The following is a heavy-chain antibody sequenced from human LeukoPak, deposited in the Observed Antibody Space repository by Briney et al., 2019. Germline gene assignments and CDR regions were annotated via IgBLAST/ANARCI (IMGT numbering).Heavy chain of an antibody. D-gene: IGHD2-15*01. CDR1: GYTFTSYD. CDR2: MNPNSGNT. Sequence: ASVKVSCKASGYTFTSYDINWVRQATGQGLEWMGWMNPNSGNTGYAQKFQGRVTMTRNTSISTAYMELSSLRSEDTAVYYCVRVVAEGDAFDIWGQGTMVTVSS. J-gene: IGHJ3*02. V-gene: IGHV1-8*01. CDR3: VRVVAEGDAFDI.